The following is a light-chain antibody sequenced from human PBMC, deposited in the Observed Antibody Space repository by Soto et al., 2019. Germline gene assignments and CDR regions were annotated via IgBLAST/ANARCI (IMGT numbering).Light chain of an antibody. CDR3: ALFMGNGISV. Sequence: QPVLTQSPSASASLGASVKLTCTLSSGHSSYAIAWHQQQPEKGPRYLMKLNSDGSHIKGDGIPDRFSGSILGNKAALTITGAQADDESDYYCALFMGNGISVFGTGTKLTVL. J-gene: IGLJ1*01. CDR2: LNSDGSH. V-gene: IGLV4-69*01. CDR1: SGHSSYA.